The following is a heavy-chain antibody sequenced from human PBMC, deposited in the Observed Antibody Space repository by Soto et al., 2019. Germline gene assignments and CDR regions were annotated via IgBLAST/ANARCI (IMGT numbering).Heavy chain of an antibody. V-gene: IGHV3-23*01. CDR3: AKGHDYIWGSYRYAFDI. CDR1: GFTFSSYA. D-gene: IGHD3-16*02. CDR2: ISGSGGST. J-gene: IGHJ3*02. Sequence: GGSLRLSCAASGFTFSSYAMSWVRQAPGKGLEWVSAISGSGGSTYYADSVKGRFTISRDNSKNTLYLQMNSLRAEDTAVYYCAKGHDYIWGSYRYAFDIWGQGTMVTVSS.